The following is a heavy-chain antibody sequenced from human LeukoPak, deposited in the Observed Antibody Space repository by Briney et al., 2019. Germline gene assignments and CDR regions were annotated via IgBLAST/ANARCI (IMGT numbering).Heavy chain of an antibody. D-gene: IGHD3-22*01. Sequence: GGSLRLSCAASGFTFSSFGMHWVRQAPGKGLEWVAVIWYDASNKYYADSVKGRFTISRDNSKNTLYLQMNSLRDDDTAVYYCARDISGYYYFDYWGQGTLVTVSS. CDR2: IWYDASNK. CDR1: GFTFSSFG. V-gene: IGHV3-33*01. J-gene: IGHJ4*02. CDR3: ARDISGYYYFDY.